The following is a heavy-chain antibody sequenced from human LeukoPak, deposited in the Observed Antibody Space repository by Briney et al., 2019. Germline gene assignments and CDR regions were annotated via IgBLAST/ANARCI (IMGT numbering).Heavy chain of an antibody. V-gene: IGHV4-59*08. CDR1: GGSISSYY. CDR2: IYYSGST. Sequence: PSQTLSLTCTVSGGSISSYYWSWIRQPPGKGLEWIGYIYYSGSTNYNPSLKSRVTISVDTSKNQFSLKLSSVTAADTAVYYCARALRITMVRGVEHFDYWGQGTLVTVSS. CDR3: ARALRITMVRGVEHFDY. D-gene: IGHD3-10*01. J-gene: IGHJ4*02.